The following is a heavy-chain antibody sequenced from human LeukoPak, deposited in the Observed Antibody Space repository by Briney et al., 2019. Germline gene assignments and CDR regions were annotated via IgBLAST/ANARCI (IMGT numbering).Heavy chain of an antibody. D-gene: IGHD3-22*01. V-gene: IGHV3-11*04. J-gene: IGHJ4*02. CDR3: ARDYYDSSGPLDY. Sequence: GGSLRLSCAASGFTFSDYYMSWIRQAPGKGLEWVSYISSSGSTIYYADSVKGRFTISRDNAKNSLYPQMNSLRAEDTAVYYCARDYYDSSGPLDYWGQGTLVTVSS. CDR1: GFTFSDYY. CDR2: ISSSGSTI.